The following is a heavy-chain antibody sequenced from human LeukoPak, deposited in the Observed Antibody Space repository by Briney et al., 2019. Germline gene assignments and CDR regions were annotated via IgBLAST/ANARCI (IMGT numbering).Heavy chain of an antibody. V-gene: IGHV4-61*02. D-gene: IGHD6-19*01. CDR3: ARQGIAVAGRIYYYYYYMDV. CDR1: GGSISSGSYY. CDR2: IYTSGST. J-gene: IGHJ6*03. Sequence: PSETPSLTCTVSGGSISSGSYYWSWIRQPAGKGLEWIGRIYTSGSTNYNPSLKSRVTISVDTSKNQFSLKLSSVTAADTAVYYCARQGIAVAGRIYYYYYYMDVWGKGTTVTISS.